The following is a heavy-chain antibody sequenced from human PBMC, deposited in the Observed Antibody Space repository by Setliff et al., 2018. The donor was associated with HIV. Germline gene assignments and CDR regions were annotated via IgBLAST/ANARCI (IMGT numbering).Heavy chain of an antibody. CDR1: GGSISSVNYY. CDR2: IYASWSP. Sequence: PSETLSLTCNVSGGSISSVNYYWNWIRQPAGKGLEWIGRIYASWSPTYNSSLESRVTISVDTSKNHFSLRLNSVTAADTAVYFCARAPRYYRGWYIPEYFDNWGEGTLVTVSS. J-gene: IGHJ4*02. D-gene: IGHD6-19*01. CDR3: ARAPRYYRGWYIPEYFDN. V-gene: IGHV4-61*02.